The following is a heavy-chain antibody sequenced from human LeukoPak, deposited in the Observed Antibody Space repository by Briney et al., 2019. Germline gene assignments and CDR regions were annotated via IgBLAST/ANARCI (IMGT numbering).Heavy chain of an antibody. CDR1: GGSISSGGYY. CDR2: IYYSGST. V-gene: IGHV4-31*03. CDR3: ARVGGSWYLREDYFDY. D-gene: IGHD6-13*01. J-gene: IGHJ4*02. Sequence: KASETLSLTCTVSGGSISSGGYYWSWIRQHPGKGLEWIGYIYYSGSTYYNPSLKSRATISVDTSKNQFSLKLSSVTAADTAVYYCARVGGSWYLREDYFDYWGQGTLVTVSS.